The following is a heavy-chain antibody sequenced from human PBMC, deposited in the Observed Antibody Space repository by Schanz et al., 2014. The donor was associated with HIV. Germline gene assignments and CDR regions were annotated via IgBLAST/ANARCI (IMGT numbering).Heavy chain of an antibody. V-gene: IGHV3-30*19. Sequence: QVQLVESGGGVVQPGRSLRLSCVASGFTFRSYGMYWVRQAPGKGLEWETVIWYDGSNKYYADSLKGRFSISRDNSKNTVYLQMNSLRAEDTAVYYCARVANWDYYGMDVWGRGTTVIVSS. D-gene: IGHD3-16*01. J-gene: IGHJ6*02. CDR1: GFTFRSYG. CDR3: ARVANWDYYGMDV. CDR2: IWYDGSNK.